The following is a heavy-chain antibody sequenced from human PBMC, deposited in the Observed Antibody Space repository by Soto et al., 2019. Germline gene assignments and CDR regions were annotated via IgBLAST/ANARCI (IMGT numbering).Heavy chain of an antibody. CDR1: GGTFSSYA. V-gene: IGHV1-69*13. CDR3: ARDSRPPDHYGSGSYRYYGMDV. CDR2: IIPSVGTA. D-gene: IGHD3-10*01. Sequence: SVKVSCKASGGTFSSYAISWVRQAPGQGLEWMGGIIPSVGTANYAQKFQGRVTITADESTSTAYMELSSLRSEDTAVYYCARDSRPPDHYGSGSYRYYGMDVWGQGTTVTVSS. J-gene: IGHJ6*02.